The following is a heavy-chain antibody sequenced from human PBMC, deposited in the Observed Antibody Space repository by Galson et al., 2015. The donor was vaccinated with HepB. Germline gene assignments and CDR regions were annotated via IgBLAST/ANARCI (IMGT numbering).Heavy chain of an antibody. CDR2: ISGSGGST. CDR3: AKDRGGLTDYGALWFDP. V-gene: IGHV3-23*01. D-gene: IGHD4-17*01. Sequence: SLRLSCAASGFTFSSYAMSWVRQAPGKGLEWVSAISGSGGSTYYADSVKGRFTISRDNSKNTLYLQMNSLRAEDTAVYYCAKDRGGLTDYGALWFDPWGQGTLVTVSS. CDR1: GFTFSSYA. J-gene: IGHJ5*02.